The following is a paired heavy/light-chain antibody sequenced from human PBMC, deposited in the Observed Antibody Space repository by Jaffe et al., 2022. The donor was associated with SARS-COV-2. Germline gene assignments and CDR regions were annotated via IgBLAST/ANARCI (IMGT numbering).Heavy chain of an antibody. J-gene: IGHJ4*02. CDR3: ARDTRGYSGYDEEVFDH. V-gene: IGHV3-48*01. CDR2: ISSGSGTR. CDR1: GFTFSDFS. D-gene: IGHD5-12*01. Sequence: EVQLVESGGGLVQPGGSMRLSCAASGFTFSDFSMNWVRQAPGKGLEWLSYISSGSGTRYYADSVKGRFTISRDNAKNSLYLQMNSLRAEDTAVYYCARDTRGYSGYDEEVFDHWGQGTLVTVSS.
Light chain of an antibody. CDR2: RNN. CDR1: SSNIGNNY. V-gene: IGLV1-51*02. CDR3: GTWDSSLSEVL. Sequence: QSVLTQPPSVSAAPGQKVTISCSGSSSNIGNNYVSWYQQLPGTAPKLLIYRNNARPSGIPDRFSGSKSGTSATLGITGLQTGDEADYYCGTWDSSLSEVLFGGGTKLTVL. J-gene: IGLJ2*01.